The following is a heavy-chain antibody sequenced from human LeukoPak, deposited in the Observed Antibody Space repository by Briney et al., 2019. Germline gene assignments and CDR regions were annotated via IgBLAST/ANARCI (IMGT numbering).Heavy chain of an antibody. CDR3: AKVDCSSTSCYAGSYYFDY. D-gene: IGHD2-2*01. CDR1: GFTFSSYA. Sequence: GGSLRLSCAASGFTFSSYAMSWVRQAPGKGLEWVSAISGSGGSTYYADSVKGRFTISRDNSKNTLYLQMNSLRAEDTAVYYCAKVDCSSTSCYAGSYYFDYWGQGTLVTVSS. CDR2: ISGSGGST. V-gene: IGHV3-23*01. J-gene: IGHJ4*02.